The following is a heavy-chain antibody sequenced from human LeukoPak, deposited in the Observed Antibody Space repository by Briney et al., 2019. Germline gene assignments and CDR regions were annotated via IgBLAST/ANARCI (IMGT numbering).Heavy chain of an antibody. V-gene: IGHV1-2*02. CDR1: GYTFTGYY. CDR3: ARDMRYCSGGSCYSGYYGMDV. D-gene: IGHD2-15*01. Sequence: ASVKVSCKASGYTFTGYYMHWVRQAPGQGLEWMGWINPNSGGTNYAQKFQGRVTMTRDTSISTAYMELSRLRSDDTAVYYCARDMRYCSGGSCYSGYYGMDVWGQGTTVTVSS. CDR2: INPNSGGT. J-gene: IGHJ6*02.